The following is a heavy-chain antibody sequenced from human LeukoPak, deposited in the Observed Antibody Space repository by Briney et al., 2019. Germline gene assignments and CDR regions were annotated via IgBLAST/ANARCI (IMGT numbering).Heavy chain of an antibody. CDR1: GGTFSSYA. Sequence: GSSVKVSCKASGGTFSSYAIGWVRQAPGQGLEWMGRIIPILGIANYAQKFQGRVTITADKSTSTAYMELSSLRSEDTAVYYCARSRLYSSSPGYWGQGTLVTVSS. V-gene: IGHV1-69*04. J-gene: IGHJ4*02. CDR2: IIPILGIA. D-gene: IGHD6-13*01. CDR3: ARSRLYSSSPGY.